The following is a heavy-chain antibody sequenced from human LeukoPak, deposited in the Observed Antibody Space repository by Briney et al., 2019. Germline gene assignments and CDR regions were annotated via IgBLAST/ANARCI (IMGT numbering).Heavy chain of an antibody. CDR2: INHSGST. CDR1: GGSFSGYY. J-gene: IGHJ4*02. CDR3: ARALYGTIDY. D-gene: IGHD3-10*01. V-gene: IGHV4-34*01. Sequence: PETLSLTCAVYGGSFSGYYWSWIRQPPGKGLEWIGEINHSGSTNYNPSLKSRVTISVDTSKNQFSLKLSSVTAADTAVYYCARALYGTIDYWGQGTLVNVSS.